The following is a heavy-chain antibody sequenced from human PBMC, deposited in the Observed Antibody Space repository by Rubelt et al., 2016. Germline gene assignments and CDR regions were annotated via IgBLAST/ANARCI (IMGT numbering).Heavy chain of an antibody. D-gene: IGHD3-3*01. CDR2: ISTDGSAA. V-gene: IGHV3-74*02. Sequence: DVQLVQSGGGLVQPGGSLRLSCAASGFSFSTYWMHWVRQAPGKGLVWVSRISTDGSAASYADSVKGRFTISRDNAKNTLYLQMNSLKAEDTAIYYCARATDFWSGYYGMDGWGQGTTVTVSS. CDR1: GFSFSTYW. CDR3: ARATDFWSGYYGMDG. J-gene: IGHJ6*02.